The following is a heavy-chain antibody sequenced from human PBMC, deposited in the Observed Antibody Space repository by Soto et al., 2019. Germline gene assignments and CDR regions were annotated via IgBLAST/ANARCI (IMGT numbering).Heavy chain of an antibody. Sequence: SVKVSCKASGGTFSSYTISWVRQAPGQGLEWMGRIIPILGIANYAQKFQGRVTITADKSTSTAYMELSSLRSEDTAVYYCARSIAAADTNDAFDVWGQGTMVTVSS. D-gene: IGHD6-13*01. CDR3: ARSIAAADTNDAFDV. V-gene: IGHV1-69*02. CDR1: GGTFSSYT. J-gene: IGHJ3*01. CDR2: IIPILGIA.